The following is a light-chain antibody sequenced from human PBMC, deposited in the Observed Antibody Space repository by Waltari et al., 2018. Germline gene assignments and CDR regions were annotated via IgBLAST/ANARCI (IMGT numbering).Light chain of an antibody. CDR2: ASS. CDR3: QQYNDWPLT. CDR1: HSITTN. V-gene: IGKV3-15*01. Sequence: ETVMTQSPATLSVSPGERATLSCRASHSITTNLAWYQQKPGQAPMLLIYASSTRATVIPASFSGSGSGTEFTLTISSLQSEDFAVYYCQQYNDWPLTFGQGTRLDIK. J-gene: IGKJ5*01.